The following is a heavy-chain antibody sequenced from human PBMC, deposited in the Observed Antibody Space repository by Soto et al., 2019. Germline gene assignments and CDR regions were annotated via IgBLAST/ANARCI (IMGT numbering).Heavy chain of an antibody. D-gene: IGHD3-16*02. J-gene: IGHJ4*02. CDR3: TTGPFIAGDY. V-gene: IGHV3-23*01. Sequence: EVQLLESGGGLVQPGGSLRLSCVASGFPFSNFAMSWVRQAPGKGLEWVSVITSSSDSTYFADSVRGRFTISRDNSKNTLYLQLNSLRAEDTPIYYCTTGPFIAGDYWGQGPPVTVTS. CDR1: GFPFSNFA. CDR2: ITSSSDST.